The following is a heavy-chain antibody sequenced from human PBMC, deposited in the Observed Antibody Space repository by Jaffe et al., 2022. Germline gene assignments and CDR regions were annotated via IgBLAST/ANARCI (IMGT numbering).Heavy chain of an antibody. D-gene: IGHD2-15*01. J-gene: IGHJ4*02. V-gene: IGHV3-49*04. CDR3: TRGCSGGSCYFRGS. CDR2: IRSKAYGGTT. Sequence: EVQLVESGGGLVQPGRSLRLSCTASGFTFGDYAMSWVRQAPGKGLEWVGFIRSKAYGGTTEYAASVKGRFTISRDDSKSIAYLQMNSLKTEDTAVYYCTRGCSGGSCYFRGSWGQGTLVTVSS. CDR1: GFTFGDYA.